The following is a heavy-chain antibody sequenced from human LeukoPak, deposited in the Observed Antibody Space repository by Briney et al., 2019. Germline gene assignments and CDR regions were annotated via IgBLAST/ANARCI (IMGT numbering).Heavy chain of an antibody. CDR1: GFTFSSYA. D-gene: IGHD1-26*01. CDR3: ARDKYSGSADAFDI. J-gene: IGHJ3*02. CDR2: ISYDGSNK. V-gene: IGHV3-30-3*01. Sequence: GGSLRLSCAASGFTFSSYAMHWVRQAPGKGLEWVAVISYDGSNKYYADSVKGRFTISRDNSKNTLYLQMNSLRAEDTAVYYCARDKYSGSADAFDIWGQGTMVTVSS.